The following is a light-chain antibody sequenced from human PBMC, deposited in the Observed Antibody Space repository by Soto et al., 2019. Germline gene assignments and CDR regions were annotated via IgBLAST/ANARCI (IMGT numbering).Light chain of an antibody. CDR3: SSYTTRTTLYV. CDR1: STDFVGYNR. Sequence: QSALTQPPSVSGSPGQSVTISCTGTSTDFVGYNRVSWYQQPPGTAPKLMIYEVSKRPSGVPDRFSGSKSGNTASLTISGLQAADEADYYCSSYTTRTTLYVFGTGTKVTVL. V-gene: IGLV2-18*02. CDR2: EVS. J-gene: IGLJ1*01.